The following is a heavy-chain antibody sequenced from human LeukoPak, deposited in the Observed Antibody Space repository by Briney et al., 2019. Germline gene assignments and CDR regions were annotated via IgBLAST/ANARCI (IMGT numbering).Heavy chain of an antibody. CDR3: ARSMFDP. J-gene: IGHJ5*02. V-gene: IGHV3-64*01. Sequence: GGSLRLSCAASGFTFSSYAMHWVRQAPGKGLEYVSAISSNGGSTYYANSVKGRFTISRDNSKNTLYLQMGSLRAEDMAVYYCARSMFDPWGQGTLVTVSS. CDR1: GFTFSSYA. D-gene: IGHD6-6*01. CDR2: ISSNGGST.